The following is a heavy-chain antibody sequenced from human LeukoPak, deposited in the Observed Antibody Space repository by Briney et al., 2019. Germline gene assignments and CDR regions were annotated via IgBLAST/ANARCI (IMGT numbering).Heavy chain of an antibody. Sequence: SETLSLTCTVSGGSISGYYWSWIRQPPGKGLEWVGGINHSGSTNYNPSLKSRVTISVDTSKNQFSLKLSSVTAADTAVYYCARSLWPGYSYEGYWGQGTLATVSS. CDR3: ARSLWPGYSYEGY. CDR1: GGSISGYY. D-gene: IGHD5-18*01. V-gene: IGHV4-34*01. J-gene: IGHJ4*02. CDR2: INHSGST.